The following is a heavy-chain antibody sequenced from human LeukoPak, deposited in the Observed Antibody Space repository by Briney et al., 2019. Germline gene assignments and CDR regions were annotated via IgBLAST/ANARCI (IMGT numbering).Heavy chain of an antibody. CDR2: IYHSGST. Sequence: PSGTLSLTCAVSGGSISSSNWWSWVRQPPGQGLEWIGEIYHSGSTNYNPSLKSRVTISVDTSKNQFSLKLSSVTAADTAVYYCARDMRGYTHWGQGTLVTVSS. D-gene: IGHD5-24*01. J-gene: IGHJ4*02. V-gene: IGHV4-4*02. CDR1: GGSISSSNW. CDR3: ARDMRGYTH.